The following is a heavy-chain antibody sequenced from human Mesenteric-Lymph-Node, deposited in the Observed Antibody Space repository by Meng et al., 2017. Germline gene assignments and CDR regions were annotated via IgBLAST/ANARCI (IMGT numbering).Heavy chain of an antibody. J-gene: IGHJ6*02. CDR2: INPSGGST. Sequence: ASVKVPCKASGYTFTSYYMHWVRQAPGQGLEWMGIINPSGGSTSYAQKFQGRVTMARDTSTSTVYMELSSLRSEDTAVYYCARAHGVVGGVIMFYYCGKDVWGQGTTVTVSS. CDR3: ARAHGVVGGVIMFYYCGKDV. V-gene: IGHV1-46*01. CDR1: GYTFTSYY. D-gene: IGHD3-10*01.